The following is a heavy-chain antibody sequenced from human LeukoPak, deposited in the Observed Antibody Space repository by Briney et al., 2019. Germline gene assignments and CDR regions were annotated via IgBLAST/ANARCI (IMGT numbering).Heavy chain of an antibody. D-gene: IGHD2-15*01. J-gene: IGHJ4*02. Sequence: PSETLSLTCTVSGGSISSYYWSWIRQPAGKGLEWIGRIYTSGSTNYNPSPKSRVTMSVDTSKNQFSLKLSSVTAADTAVYYCARANGYCSGGSCYPYFDYWGQGTLVTVSS. CDR2: IYTSGST. V-gene: IGHV4-4*07. CDR1: GGSISSYY. CDR3: ARANGYCSGGSCYPYFDY.